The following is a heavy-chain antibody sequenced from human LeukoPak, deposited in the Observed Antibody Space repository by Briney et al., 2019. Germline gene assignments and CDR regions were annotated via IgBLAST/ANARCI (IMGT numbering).Heavy chain of an antibody. D-gene: IGHD3-9*01. CDR1: GGSISSSHHY. CDR2: IYSSGST. Sequence: PSETLSLTCAVSGGSISSSHHYWGWIRQPPGKGLEWIGSIYSSGSTYYRPSLTTRVTITVDTSKNHFSLKLNSVTAADTAVYYCARVIRPTGYYSNPKSGSFDFWGRGTLVTVSA. J-gene: IGHJ4*02. CDR3: ARVIRPTGYYSNPKSGSFDF. V-gene: IGHV4-39*02.